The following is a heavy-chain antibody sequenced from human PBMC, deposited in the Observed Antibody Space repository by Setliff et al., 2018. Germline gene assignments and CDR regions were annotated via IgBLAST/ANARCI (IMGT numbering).Heavy chain of an antibody. J-gene: IGHJ1*01. Sequence: GESLKISCKGSGYSFSNFWIGWVRQMPGKGLEWMGIIYPGDSHTRYSPSFQGQVTMSADKSINTAYLQWSNLKASDTAIYYCARNPPGAFKPYYFQHWGQGTLVTVSS. CDR3: ARNPPGAFKPYYFQH. CDR2: IYPGDSHT. V-gene: IGHV5-51*01. D-gene: IGHD3-3*02. CDR1: GYSFSNFW.